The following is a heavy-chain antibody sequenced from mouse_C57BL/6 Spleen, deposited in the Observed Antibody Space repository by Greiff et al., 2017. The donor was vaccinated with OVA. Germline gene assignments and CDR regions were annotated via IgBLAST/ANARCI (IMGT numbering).Heavy chain of an antibody. V-gene: IGHV1-18*01. CDR2: INPNNGGT. CDR1: GYTFTDYN. D-gene: IGHD2-4*01. CDR3: ARWYYDYDDYAMDY. Sequence: VQLQQSGPELVKPGASVKIPCKASGYTFTDYNMDWVKQSHGKSLEWIGDINPNNGGTIYNQKFKGKATLTVDKSSSTAYMELRSLTSEDTAVYYCARWYYDYDDYAMDYWGQGTSVTVSS. J-gene: IGHJ4*01.